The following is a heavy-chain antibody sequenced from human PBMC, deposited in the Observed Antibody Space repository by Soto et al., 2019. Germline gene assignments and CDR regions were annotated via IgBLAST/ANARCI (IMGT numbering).Heavy chain of an antibody. V-gene: IGHV1-3*05. CDR1: GYTFTSYA. CDR2: INAGNGNT. Sequence: QVQLVQSGAEEKKPGASVKVSCKASGYTFTSYAMHWVRQAPGQRLEWMGWINAGNGNTKYSQKFQGRVTITRDTSASTAYMERSSLRSEDTAVYYGARGRGGGASRGDYWGQGTLVTVSS. D-gene: IGHD2-2*01. CDR3: ARGRGGGASRGDY. J-gene: IGHJ4*02.